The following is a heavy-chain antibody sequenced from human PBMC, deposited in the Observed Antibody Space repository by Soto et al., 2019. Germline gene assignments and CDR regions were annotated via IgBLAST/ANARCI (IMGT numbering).Heavy chain of an antibody. V-gene: IGHV3-30*18. CDR2: ISYDGSNK. J-gene: IGHJ6*02. CDR3: AQDRESGDMGSYYYAMDV. CDR1: GFTFSSYG. D-gene: IGHD5-12*01. Sequence: PGGSLRLSCAASGFTFSSYGIHWVRQAPVKGLEWVAVISYDGSNKYYADSVKCRFTISRDNSKNTLYLQMNSLRAEATAVYYCAQDRESGDMGSYYYAMDVWGQGTTVTVS.